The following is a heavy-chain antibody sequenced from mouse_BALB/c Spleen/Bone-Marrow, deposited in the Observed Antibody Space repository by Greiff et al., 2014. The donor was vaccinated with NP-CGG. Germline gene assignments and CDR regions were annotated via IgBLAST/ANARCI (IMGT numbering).Heavy chain of an antibody. J-gene: IGHJ2*01. Sequence: QVQLQQSGAELMKPGASVKISCKATGYTFSSYWIEWVKQRPGHGLEWIGEILPGSGSTNYNEKFKGKATFTADTSSNTAYMQLSSLTSEDSAVYYGARRGLRRGYYFDYWGQGTTLTVSS. CDR2: ILPGSGST. CDR3: ARRGLRRGYYFDY. CDR1: GYTFSSYW. D-gene: IGHD2-4*01. V-gene: IGHV1-9*01.